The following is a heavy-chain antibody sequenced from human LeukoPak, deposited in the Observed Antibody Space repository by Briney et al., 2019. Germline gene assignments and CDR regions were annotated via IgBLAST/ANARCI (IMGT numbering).Heavy chain of an antibody. CDR2: FDPEDGET. CDR1: GYTLSEFS. J-gene: IGHJ4*02. D-gene: IGHD1-1*01. Sequence: ASVKVSCKVSGYTLSEFSMHWVRQAPGKGHEWMGGFDPEDGETIYAQKFQGRVSMTEDTSTDTAYMELSSLRSEDTAVYYCVASSPQNWKAHDYWGQGTLVTVSS. CDR3: VASSPQNWKAHDY. V-gene: IGHV1-24*01.